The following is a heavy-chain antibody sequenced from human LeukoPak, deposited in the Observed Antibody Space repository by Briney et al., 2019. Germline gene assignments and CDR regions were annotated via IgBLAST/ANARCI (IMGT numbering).Heavy chain of an antibody. V-gene: IGHV3-20*04. CDR1: GFTFDDYG. CDR3: ARDDEVGADDAFDI. D-gene: IGHD1-26*01. CDR2: INWNGGST. Sequence: GGSLRLSCAASGFTFDDYGMSWVRQAPGKGLEWVSGINWNGGSTGYADSVKGRFTISRDNAKNSLYLQMNSLRAEDTALYYCARDDEVGADDAFDIWGQGTMVTVSS. J-gene: IGHJ3*02.